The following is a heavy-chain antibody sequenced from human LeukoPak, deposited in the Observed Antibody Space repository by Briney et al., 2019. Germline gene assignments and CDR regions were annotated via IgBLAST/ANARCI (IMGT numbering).Heavy chain of an antibody. CDR1: GFTFNNYA. J-gene: IGHJ4*02. V-gene: IGHV3-30*04. D-gene: IGHD3-3*01. Sequence: PGRSLRLSCAASGFTFNNYAIHWARQAPGKGLEWVAVISSDGNTKIYANSVKGRFTISRDSSKNTLYLQLSSLRVDDTAVYYCAREALSGRGLDYWGQGTLVTVSS. CDR2: ISSDGNTK. CDR3: AREALSGRGLDY.